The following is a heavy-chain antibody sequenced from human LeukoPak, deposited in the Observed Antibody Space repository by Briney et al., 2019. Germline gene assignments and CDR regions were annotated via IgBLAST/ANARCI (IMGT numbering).Heavy chain of an antibody. CDR2: IYYSWST. D-gene: IGHD3-10*01. Sequence: SQTLSLICTVSGGSISSNYWRWARQPPGKALEWIGGIYYSWSTKYNPSLKSRVSISVDTSKNQFSLKVSSVTAADTAVYYCARESGSGSPLYYFDYWGQGTLVTVSS. CDR3: ARESGSGSPLYYFDY. V-gene: IGHV4-59*01. CDR1: GGSISSNY. J-gene: IGHJ4*02.